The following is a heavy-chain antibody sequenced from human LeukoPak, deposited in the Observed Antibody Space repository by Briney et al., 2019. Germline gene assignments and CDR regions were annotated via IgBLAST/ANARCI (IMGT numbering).Heavy chain of an antibody. CDR2: IYTVGST. J-gene: IGHJ4*02. CDR1: GGSVTRDY. CDR3: ARLDLKNYEDD. D-gene: IGHD1-7*01. V-gene: IGHV4-4*09. Sequence: SETLSLTCSVSGGSVTRDYWGWFRRPPGKGIEWIGYIYTVGSTKYNPSLKSRVSITMDTSQNHVSLSLDSVTAADTAIYHRARLDLKNYEDDWGPGTLVTVSS.